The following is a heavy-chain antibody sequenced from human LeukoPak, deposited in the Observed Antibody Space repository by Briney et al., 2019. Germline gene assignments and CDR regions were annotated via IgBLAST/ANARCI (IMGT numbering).Heavy chain of an antibody. J-gene: IGHJ4*02. CDR1: GGSISSSTYF. V-gene: IGHV4-39*07. CDR2: IYYYSGST. Sequence: SETLSLTCTVSGGSISSSTYFWGWIRQPPGKGLEWIGSIYYYSGSTYYNPSLKSRVTISVDTSKNQFSLRLSSVTAADTAVYYCARVRLSDGYTSRAYFDYWGQGTLVTVSS. CDR3: ARVRLSDGYTSRAYFDY. D-gene: IGHD5-24*01.